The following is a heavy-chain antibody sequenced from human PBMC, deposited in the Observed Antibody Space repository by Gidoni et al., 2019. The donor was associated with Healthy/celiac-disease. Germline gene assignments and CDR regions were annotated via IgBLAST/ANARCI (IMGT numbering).Heavy chain of an antibody. J-gene: IGHJ4*02. CDR1: GSTFSSYS. Sequence: EMQLVESGGGLVKPGGSLRLSCAASGSTFSSYSMNWFRQAPGKGLELVSSIISSSSYISYADSVKGRFTISRDNAKNSLYLQMNSLRAEDTAVYYCARDYMGYDILTGYYLDYFDYWGQGTLVTVSS. V-gene: IGHV3-21*01. CDR2: IISSSSYI. CDR3: ARDYMGYDILTGYYLDYFDY. D-gene: IGHD3-9*01.